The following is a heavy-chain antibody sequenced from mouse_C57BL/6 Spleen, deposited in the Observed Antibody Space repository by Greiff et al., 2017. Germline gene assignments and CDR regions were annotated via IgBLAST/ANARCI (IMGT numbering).Heavy chain of an antibody. D-gene: IGHD4-1*01. CDR2: INPYNGGT. Sequence: EVKLVESGPVLVKPGASVKMSCKASGYTFTDYYMNWVKQSHGKSLEWIGVINPYNGGTSYNQKFKGKATLTVDKSSSTAYMELNSLTSEDSAVYDCAREENWEGFAYWGQGTLVTVSA. CDR3: AREENWEGFAY. J-gene: IGHJ3*01. V-gene: IGHV1-19*01. CDR1: GYTFTDYY.